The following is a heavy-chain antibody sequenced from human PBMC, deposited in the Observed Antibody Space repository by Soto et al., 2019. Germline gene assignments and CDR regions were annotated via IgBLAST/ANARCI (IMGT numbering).Heavy chain of an antibody. CDR1: GFTFSSYA. V-gene: IGHV3-23*01. CDR2: ISGSGGST. CDR3: AKDFEVVVTAIDWFDP. Sequence: GGSLRLSCAASGFTFSSYAMSWVRQAPGKGLEWVSAISGSGGSTYYADSVKGRFTISRDNSKNTLYLQMNSLRAEDTAVYYCAKDFEVVVTAIDWFDPWGQGTLVTVSS. J-gene: IGHJ5*02. D-gene: IGHD2-21*02.